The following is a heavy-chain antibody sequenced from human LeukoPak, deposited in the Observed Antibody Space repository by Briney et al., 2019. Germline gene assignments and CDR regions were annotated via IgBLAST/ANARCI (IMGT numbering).Heavy chain of an antibody. CDR2: IYYSGST. CDR1: GFTFSDYY. J-gene: IGHJ4*02. Sequence: LRLSCAASGFTFSDYYMSWIRQPPGKGLEWIGYIYYSGSTNYNPSLKSRVTISVDTSKNQFSLKLSSVTAADTAVYYCASGGRGVADYWGQGTLVTVSS. D-gene: IGHD3-16*01. V-gene: IGHV4-59*01. CDR3: ASGGRGVADY.